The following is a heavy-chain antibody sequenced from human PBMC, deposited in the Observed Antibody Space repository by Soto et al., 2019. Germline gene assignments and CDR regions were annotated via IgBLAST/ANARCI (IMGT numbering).Heavy chain of an antibody. D-gene: IGHD3-9*01. CDR3: ARVKYYDILNGYYDYYYGMDV. CDR2: IIPIFGTA. V-gene: IGHV1-69*06. CDR1: GGTFSSYA. J-gene: IGHJ6*02. Sequence: ASVKVSCKASGGTFSSYAISWVRQAPGQGLEWMGGIIPIFGTANYAQKFQGRVTITADKSTSTAYMELSSLRSEDTAVYYCARVKYYDILNGYYDYYYGMDVWGQGTTVTVSS.